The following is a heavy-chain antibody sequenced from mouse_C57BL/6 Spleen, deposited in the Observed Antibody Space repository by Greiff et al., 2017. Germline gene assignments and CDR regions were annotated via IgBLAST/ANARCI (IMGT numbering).Heavy chain of an antibody. D-gene: IGHD1-1*01. Sequence: DVKLVESGGGLVKPGGSLKLSCAASGFTFSDYGMHWVRQAPEKGLEWVAYISSGSSTIYYADTVKGRFTITRDNAKNTLFLQMTRLRSEDTALYYCARPRNYGSSYGAMDYWGQGTSVTVSS. CDR1: GFTFSDYG. J-gene: IGHJ4*01. CDR2: ISSGSSTI. CDR3: ARPRNYGSSYGAMDY. V-gene: IGHV5-17*01.